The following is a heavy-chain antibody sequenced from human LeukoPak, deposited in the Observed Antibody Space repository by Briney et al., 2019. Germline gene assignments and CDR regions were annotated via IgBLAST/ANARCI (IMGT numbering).Heavy chain of an antibody. CDR3: ARDRSYYGSGSFDP. CDR2: ISGSGEST. D-gene: IGHD3-10*01. J-gene: IGHJ5*02. V-gene: IGHV3-23*01. CDR1: GFTFSSYA. Sequence: PGGSLRLSCAASGFTFSSYAMSWVRQAPGKGLEWVSGISGSGESTYYADSVKGRFTISRDNSKNTLHLQMNSLRAEDTAVYYCARDRSYYGSGSFDPWGQGTLVTVSS.